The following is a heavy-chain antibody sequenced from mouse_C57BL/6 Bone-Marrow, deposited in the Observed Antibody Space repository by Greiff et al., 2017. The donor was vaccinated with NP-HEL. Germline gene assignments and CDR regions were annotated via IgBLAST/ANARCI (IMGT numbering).Heavy chain of an antibody. CDR2: ISSGGDYI. CDR3: TRLGPYYYGFMDY. V-gene: IGHV5-9-1*02. D-gene: IGHD1-2*01. J-gene: IGHJ4*01. CDR1: GFTFSSYA. Sequence: EVKLVESGEGLVKPGGSLKLSCAASGFTFSSYAMSWVRQTPEKRLEWVADISSGGDYIYYADTVKGRFTISRDNARNTLYLQMSSLKSEDTAMYYCTRLGPYYYGFMDYWGQGTSVTVSS.